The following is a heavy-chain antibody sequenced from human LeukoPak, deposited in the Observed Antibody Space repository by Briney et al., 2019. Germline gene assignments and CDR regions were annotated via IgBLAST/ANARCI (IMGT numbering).Heavy chain of an antibody. CDR1: GFTFSSYE. CDR2: ISSSGSTI. Sequence: GGSLRLSCAASGFTFSSYEMNWVRQAPGKGLEWVSYISSSGSTIYYADSVKGRFTISRDNAKNSLYLQMNSLRAEDTAVYYCARSWEMTSAFDIWGQGTMVTVSS. V-gene: IGHV3-48*03. J-gene: IGHJ3*02. D-gene: IGHD1-26*01. CDR3: ARSWEMTSAFDI.